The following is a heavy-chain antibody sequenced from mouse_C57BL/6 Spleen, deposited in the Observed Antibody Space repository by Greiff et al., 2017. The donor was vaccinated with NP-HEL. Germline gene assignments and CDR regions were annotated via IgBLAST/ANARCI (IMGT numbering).Heavy chain of an antibody. CDR3: ARSGSSYGADCFDY. CDR2: IYPRDGST. V-gene: IGHV1-85*01. J-gene: IGHJ2*01. Sequence: VQVQQSGPELVKPGASVKLSCKASGYTFTSYDINWVKQRPGQGLEWIGWIYPRDGSTKYNEKFKGKATLTVDTSSSTAYMELHSLTSEDSAVYFCARSGSSYGADCFDYWGQGTTLTVSS. D-gene: IGHD1-1*01. CDR1: GYTFTSYD.